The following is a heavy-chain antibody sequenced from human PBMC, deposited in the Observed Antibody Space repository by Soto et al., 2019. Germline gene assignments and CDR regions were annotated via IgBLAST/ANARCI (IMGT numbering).Heavy chain of an antibody. D-gene: IGHD2-21*01. V-gene: IGHV1-18*01. CDR2: ISAYNGNT. CDR3: ARDQGFRVVINSNWFDP. CDR1: GYTVSRYG. Sequence: ASVKVSCKASGYTVSRYGIMWVRQAPGQGLEWMGWISAYNGNTNSAEKLRGRLTMTTDASTTTAYMELRSLRSDDTAIYYCARDQGFRVVINSNWFDPWGQGTLVTVSS. J-gene: IGHJ5*02.